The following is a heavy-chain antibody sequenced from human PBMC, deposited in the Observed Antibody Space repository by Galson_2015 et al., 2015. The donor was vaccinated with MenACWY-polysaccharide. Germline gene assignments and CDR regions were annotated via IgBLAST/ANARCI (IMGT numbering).Heavy chain of an antibody. J-gene: IGHJ4*02. Sequence: SLRLSCAASGFTFSTYAMSWVRQAPGKGLEWVSGISGSGGNTYYADSVKGRFTISRDSSKNTVYLQMNSLRAQDTAVYYCAKADDFWGGYYTAHYFDYWGQGTLVTVSS. CDR2: ISGSGGNT. V-gene: IGHV3-23*01. CDR1: GFTFSTYA. CDR3: AKADDFWGGYYTAHYFDY. D-gene: IGHD3-3*01.